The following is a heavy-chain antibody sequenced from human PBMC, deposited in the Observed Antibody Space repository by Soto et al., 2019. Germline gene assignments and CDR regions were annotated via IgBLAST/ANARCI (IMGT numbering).Heavy chain of an antibody. Sequence: SETLSLTCTVSGGSIRSYYWSWIRQPPGKGLEWIGYIYYSGSTNYNPSLKSRLTISVDTAKNQFSLKLRSVTAADTAVYYCAGGSRDLQEADADGPAAAINWFDPWGQGTLVTVSS. CDR2: IYYSGST. D-gene: IGHD2-2*01. CDR3: AGGSRDLQEADADGPAAAINWFDP. V-gene: IGHV4-59*08. J-gene: IGHJ5*02. CDR1: GGSIRSYY.